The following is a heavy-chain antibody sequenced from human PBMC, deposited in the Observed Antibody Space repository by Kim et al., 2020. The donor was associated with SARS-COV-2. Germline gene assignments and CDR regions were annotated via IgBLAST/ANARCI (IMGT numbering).Heavy chain of an antibody. CDR1: GYTLTELS. D-gene: IGHD6-19*01. CDR2: FEPEDGET. V-gene: IGHV1-24*01. CDR3: ATAPAVAGTPPLGYYYYGMDV. J-gene: IGHJ6*02. Sequence: ASVKVSCKVSGYTLTELSMHWVRQAPGKGLEWMGGFEPEDGETIYAQKFQGRVTMTEDTSTDTAYMELSSLRSEDTAVYYCATAPAVAGTPPLGYYYYGMDVWGQGTTVTVSS.